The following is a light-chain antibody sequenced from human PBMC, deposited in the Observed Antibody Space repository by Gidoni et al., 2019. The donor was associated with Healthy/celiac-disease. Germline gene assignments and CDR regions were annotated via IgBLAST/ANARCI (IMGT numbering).Light chain of an antibody. CDR2: DVS. CDR1: SSDVGGYNY. CDR3: SSYTSSSVV. J-gene: IGLJ2*01. Sequence: QSALTQPASVSGYPGQSITISCTGTSSDVGGYNYVSWYQQHPGKASKLMIYDVSNRPSGVSNRFSGSKSGNTASLTISGLQAEDEADYYCSSYTSSSVVFGGGTKLTVL. V-gene: IGLV2-14*01.